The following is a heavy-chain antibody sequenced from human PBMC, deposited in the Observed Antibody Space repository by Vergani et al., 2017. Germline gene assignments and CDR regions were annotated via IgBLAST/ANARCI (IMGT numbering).Heavy chain of an antibody. Sequence: QVQLVQSGAEVKKPGASVKVSCKASGNTFTGYYMHWVRQAPGQGLEWMGWIHPNSGDTNYAQKFQSRVTATRDTSISTAYLDLSRLRSDDTAVYYCASLSASSSNYVGFWGQGTVVTVSS. CDR1: GNTFTGYY. V-gene: IGHV1-2*02. D-gene: IGHD6-13*01. J-gene: IGHJ4*02. CDR3: ASLSASSSNYVGF. CDR2: IHPNSGDT.